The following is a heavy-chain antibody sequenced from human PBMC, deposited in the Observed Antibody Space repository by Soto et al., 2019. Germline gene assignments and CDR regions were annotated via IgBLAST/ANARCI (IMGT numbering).Heavy chain of an antibody. D-gene: IGHD7-27*01. CDR1: GFTFSSYG. CDR3: ARDHSDWGEGDYYLDY. J-gene: IGHJ4*02. Sequence: QVQLVESGGGVVQPGRSLRLSCAASGFTFSSYGMHWVRQAPGKGLEWVAVIWYDGSNKYYADSVKGRFTISRDNSKNTLYLQMNSRRAEDTAVYYCARDHSDWGEGDYYLDYWGQGSLVTVSS. CDR2: IWYDGSNK. V-gene: IGHV3-33*01.